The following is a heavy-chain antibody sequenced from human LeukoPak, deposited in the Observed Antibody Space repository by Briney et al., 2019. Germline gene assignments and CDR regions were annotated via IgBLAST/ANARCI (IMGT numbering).Heavy chain of an antibody. V-gene: IGHV3-23*01. CDR2: ITASADST. Sequence: GGSLRLSCAASGFTFSSYSMTWVRQAPGKGLEWVSSITASADSTFYSDSVKGRFTISRDNSKNTLTLQMNSLRPDDTATYFCAADYNIMTGYFSDLGYWGQGTLVTASS. CDR3: AADYNIMTGYFSDLGY. J-gene: IGHJ4*02. CDR1: GFTFSSYS. D-gene: IGHD3-9*01.